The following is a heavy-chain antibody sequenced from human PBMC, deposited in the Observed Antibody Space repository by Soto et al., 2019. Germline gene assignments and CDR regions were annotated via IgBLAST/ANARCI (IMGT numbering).Heavy chain of an antibody. J-gene: IGHJ6*02. CDR3: ARDMIAAAGTVYYYYGMDV. Sequence: SVKVSCKASGGTLSSYAIGWVRQAPGQGLEWMGGIIPIFGTANYAQKFQGRVTITADKSTSTAYMELSSLRSEDTAVYYCARDMIAAAGTVYYYYGMDVWGQGTTVTVSS. V-gene: IGHV1-69*06. D-gene: IGHD6-13*01. CDR2: IIPIFGTA. CDR1: GGTLSSYA.